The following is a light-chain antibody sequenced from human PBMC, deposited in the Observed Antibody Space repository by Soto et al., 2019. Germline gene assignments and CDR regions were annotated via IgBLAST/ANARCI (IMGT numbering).Light chain of an antibody. CDR3: CSYAGSSIP. CDR1: SSDVGSYNL. CDR2: EGS. V-gene: IGLV2-23*01. Sequence: QAVVTQPASVSGSPGQSITISCTGTSSDVGSYNLVSWYQQHPGKAPKLMIYEGSKRPSGVSNRFSGSKSGNTASLTISGLQAEDEADYYCCSYAGSSIPFGTGTKLTVL. J-gene: IGLJ1*01.